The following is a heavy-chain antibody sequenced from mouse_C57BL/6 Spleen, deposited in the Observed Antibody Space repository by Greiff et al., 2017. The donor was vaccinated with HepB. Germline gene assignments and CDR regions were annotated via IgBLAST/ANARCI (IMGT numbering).Heavy chain of an antibody. V-gene: IGHV1-4*01. J-gene: IGHJ2*01. Sequence: ESGAELARPGASVKMSCKASGYTFTSYTMHWVKQRPGQGLEWIGYINPSSGYTKYNQKFKDKATLTADKSSSTADMQLSSLTSEDSAVYYCASDTAQVLFDYWGQGTTLTVSS. CDR1: GYTFTSYT. CDR2: INPSSGYT. CDR3: ASDTAQVLFDY. D-gene: IGHD3-2*02.